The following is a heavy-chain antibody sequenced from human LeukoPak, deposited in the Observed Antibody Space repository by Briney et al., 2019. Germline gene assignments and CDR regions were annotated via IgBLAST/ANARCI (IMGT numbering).Heavy chain of an antibody. CDR2: ISSSSSTI. CDR3: AATYGSGSYYLGVDY. J-gene: IGHJ4*02. CDR1: GFTFSSYS. D-gene: IGHD3-10*01. V-gene: IGHV3-48*01. Sequence: GGSLRLSCAASGFTFSSYSMNWVRQAPGKGLEWVSYISSSSSTIYYADSVKGRFTISRDNAKNSLYLQMNSLRAEDTAVYYCAATYGSGSYYLGVDYWGQGTLVTVSS.